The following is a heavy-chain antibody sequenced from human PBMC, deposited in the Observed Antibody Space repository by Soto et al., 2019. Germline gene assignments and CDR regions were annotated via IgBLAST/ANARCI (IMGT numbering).Heavy chain of an antibody. J-gene: IGHJ4*02. D-gene: IGHD5-12*01. CDR1: DGPISDHY. CDR3: ARVRAHSGYGLPFAY. V-gene: IGHV4-59*11. Sequence: QVQLQESGPGLVKPSETLSLTCTVSDGPISDHYWNWIRQPPGKGLEWIGYIYYSGSTNYNPSLKSRVTISVDTSKNQFSLELNSVTTADTALYYCARVRAHSGYGLPFAYGGQGTLVTVSS. CDR2: IYYSGST.